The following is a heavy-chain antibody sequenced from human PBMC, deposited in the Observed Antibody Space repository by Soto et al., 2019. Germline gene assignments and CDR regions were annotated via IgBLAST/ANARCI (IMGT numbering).Heavy chain of an antibody. J-gene: IGHJ6*02. CDR1: GYKFSTYW. Sequence: GESLKISCKGSGYKFSTYWIGWVRQMPGKGLEWMGIIYPGDSDTRYSPSFQGQVTISADKSISTAYLQWSSLKASDTAIYYCARPLSFDFWSGSFVWGQGNTVTVSS. CDR3: ARPLSFDFWSGSFV. V-gene: IGHV5-51*01. CDR2: IYPGDSDT. D-gene: IGHD3-3*01.